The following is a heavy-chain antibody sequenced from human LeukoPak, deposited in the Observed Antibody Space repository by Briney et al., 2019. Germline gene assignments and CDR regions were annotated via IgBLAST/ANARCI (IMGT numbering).Heavy chain of an antibody. J-gene: IGHJ4*02. Sequence: ETLSLTCTVSGGSISSYYWSWIRQPPGKGLEWIGYIYYSGSTNYNPSLKSRVTISVDTSKNQFSLKLSSVTAADTAVHYCASSSLNHLLGFDYWGQGTLVTVSS. CDR2: IYYSGST. CDR3: ASSSLNHLLGFDY. V-gene: IGHV4-59*01. D-gene: IGHD1-14*01. CDR1: GGSISSYY.